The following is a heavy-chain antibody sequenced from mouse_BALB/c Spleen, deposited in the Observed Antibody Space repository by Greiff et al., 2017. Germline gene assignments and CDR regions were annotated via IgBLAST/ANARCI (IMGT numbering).Heavy chain of an antibody. J-gene: IGHJ3*01. V-gene: IGHV1-7*01. Sequence: QVQLKQSGAELAKPGASVKMSCTASGYTFTSYWMHWVKQRPGQGLEWIGYINPSTGYTEYNQKFKDKATLTADKSSSTAYMQRSSLTSEDSAVYYSTRIYYDYDRFAYWGHGTLVTVSA. CDR1: GYTFTSYW. CDR2: INPSTGYT. CDR3: TRIYYDYDRFAY. D-gene: IGHD2-4*01.